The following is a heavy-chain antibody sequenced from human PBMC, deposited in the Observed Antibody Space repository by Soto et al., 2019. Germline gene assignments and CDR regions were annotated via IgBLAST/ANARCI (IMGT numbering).Heavy chain of an antibody. Sequence: SETLSLTCTVSGGSISSSSYYWGWIRQPPGKGLEWIGSIYYSGSTYYNPSLKSRVTISVDTSKNQFSLKLSSVTAADTAVYYCARRRTGTIYYYYGMDVWGQGTTVTVSS. D-gene: IGHD1-7*01. J-gene: IGHJ6*02. V-gene: IGHV4-39*01. CDR2: IYYSGST. CDR1: GGSISSSSYY. CDR3: ARRRTGTIYYYYGMDV.